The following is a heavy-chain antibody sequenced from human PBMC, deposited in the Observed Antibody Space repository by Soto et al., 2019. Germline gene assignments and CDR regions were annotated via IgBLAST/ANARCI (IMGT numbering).Heavy chain of an antibody. D-gene: IGHD3-10*01. Sequence: LRLSCAASGFTFSSYGMHWVRQAPGKGLEWVAVISYDGSNKYYADSVKGRFTISRDNCKNTLYLQMNSLRAEDTAVYYCAKGSTLYYYGSGTYDAFDIWGQGTMVTVSS. V-gene: IGHV3-30*18. CDR2: ISYDGSNK. J-gene: IGHJ3*02. CDR1: GFTFSSYG. CDR3: AKGSTLYYYGSGTYDAFDI.